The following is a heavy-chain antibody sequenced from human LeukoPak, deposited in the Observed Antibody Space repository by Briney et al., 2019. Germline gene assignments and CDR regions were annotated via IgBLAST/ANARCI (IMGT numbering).Heavy chain of an antibody. CDR3: ARGAPIRVAGAATFDP. Sequence: GASVKVSCKASGYTFTEYAIHWVRQAPGQRLEWMGWINAGNGNIKYSQNFQGRVTITRDTSASTAYMELSSLRSEDTAVYYCARGAPIRVAGAATFDPWGQGTLVTVSS. V-gene: IGHV1-3*01. CDR2: INAGNGNI. D-gene: IGHD6-19*01. CDR1: GYTFTEYA. J-gene: IGHJ5*02.